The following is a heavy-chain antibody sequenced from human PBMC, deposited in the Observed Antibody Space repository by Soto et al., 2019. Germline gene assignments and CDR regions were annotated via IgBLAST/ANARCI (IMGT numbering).Heavy chain of an antibody. CDR3: TTAGITGTDFDY. CDR1: GFTFSNAW. J-gene: IGHJ4*02. Sequence: PWGSLRLSCAASGFTFSNAWIIFVRQSPGKGLEWVGRIKSKTDGGTTDYAAPVKGRFTISRDDSKNTLYLQMNSLKTEDTAVYYCTTAGITGTDFDYWGQGTLVTVSS. D-gene: IGHD1-20*01. V-gene: IGHV3-15*01. CDR2: IKSKTDGGTT.